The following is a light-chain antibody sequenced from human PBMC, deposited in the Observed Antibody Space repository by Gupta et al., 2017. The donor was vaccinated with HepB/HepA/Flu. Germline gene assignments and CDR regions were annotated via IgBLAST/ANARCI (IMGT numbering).Light chain of an antibody. CDR3: QQYYSYPCS. CDR2: AAS. CDR1: QGISSY. V-gene: IGKV1-8*01. J-gene: IGKJ2*04. Sequence: AIRMTQSPSSFSASTGDRVTITCRASQGISSYLAWYQQKPGKAPKLLIYAASTWQSGVPSRFSGSGSGTDFTLTISCLQSEDFATYYCQQYYSYPCSFGQGTKLEIK.